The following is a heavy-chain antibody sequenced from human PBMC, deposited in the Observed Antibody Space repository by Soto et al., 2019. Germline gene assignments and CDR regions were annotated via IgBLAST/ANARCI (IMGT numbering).Heavy chain of an antibody. CDR2: INPKGGAT. J-gene: IGHJ5*02. CDR3: ARDEGFCSGGSCTGWFDP. V-gene: IGHV1-46*01. D-gene: IGHD2-15*01. CDR1: GYTFSNYF. Sequence: QVQLVQSGAEVKRPGASVKVSCKASGYTFSNYFINWVRQAPGQELEWLGVINPKGGATTYAQKFQGRVNMTSDTSTNTIYMTLRSLTSEDTAFYYCARDEGFCSGGSCTGWFDPWGQGTLVTVSS.